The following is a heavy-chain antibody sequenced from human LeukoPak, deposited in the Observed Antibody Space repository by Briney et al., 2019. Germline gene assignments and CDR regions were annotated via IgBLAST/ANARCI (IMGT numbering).Heavy chain of an antibody. D-gene: IGHD6-13*01. CDR2: ISGSGGSV. Sequence: GGSLRLSCAASGFTFSNFAMSWVRQAPGKGLEWVSAISGSGGSVYYADSVKGRFTISRDNSKNTLYLQMNSLRAEDTAVYYCAVIAAAGTHNDAFDIWGQGTMVTVSS. J-gene: IGHJ3*02. V-gene: IGHV3-23*01. CDR1: GFTFSNFA. CDR3: AVIAAAGTHNDAFDI.